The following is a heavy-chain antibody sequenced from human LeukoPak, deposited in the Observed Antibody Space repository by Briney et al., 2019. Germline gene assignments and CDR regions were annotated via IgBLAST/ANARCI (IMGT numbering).Heavy chain of an antibody. CDR3: AKGGGYEAQYYYYYLDV. D-gene: IGHD5-12*01. Sequence: GGSLRLSCAASGFTFSTYAMHWVRQAPGKGLEWVAVISYGGSSENYADSVKGRFTISRDNSKNTLYLQMKSLRAEDTAVYYCAKGGGYEAQYYYYYLDVWGKGTTVTISS. CDR2: ISYGGSSE. CDR1: GFTFSTYA. J-gene: IGHJ6*03. V-gene: IGHV3-30*04.